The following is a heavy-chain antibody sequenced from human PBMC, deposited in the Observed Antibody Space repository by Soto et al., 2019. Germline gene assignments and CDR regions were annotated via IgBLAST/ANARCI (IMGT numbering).Heavy chain of an antibody. V-gene: IGHV3-23*01. Sequence: EVQLLESGGGFVQPGGSLRLSCAASGFTFKNFAVSWVRQAPGKGMEWVSAIGGSGSSANYADSVKGRFTVSRVDSKSTLYPQMSGLRVDDTALYYCAKDAVAYNGEWDWFDLWGQGTLVTVSS. CDR2: IGGSGSSA. CDR1: GFTFKNFA. D-gene: IGHD3-10*01. J-gene: IGHJ5*02. CDR3: AKDAVAYNGEWDWFDL.